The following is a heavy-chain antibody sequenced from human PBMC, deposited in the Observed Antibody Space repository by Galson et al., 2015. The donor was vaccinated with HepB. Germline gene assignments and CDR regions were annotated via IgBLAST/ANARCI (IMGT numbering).Heavy chain of an antibody. J-gene: IGHJ4*02. V-gene: IGHV3-30-3*01. CDR3: ARGSPMERILDY. CDR1: GFTFSNHA. CDR2: ILYGGSYK. Sequence: SLRLSCAASGFTFSNHAIHWVRQAPGKGLEWLAIILYGGSYKYYADSVKGRFTISRDNSKSTVYLQLNSLRTEDTAVYYCARGSPMERILDYWGQGPLVTVSS. D-gene: IGHD2-15*01.